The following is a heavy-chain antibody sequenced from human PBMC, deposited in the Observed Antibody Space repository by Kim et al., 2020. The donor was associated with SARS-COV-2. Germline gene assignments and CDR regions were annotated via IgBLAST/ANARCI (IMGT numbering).Heavy chain of an antibody. J-gene: IGHJ4*02. CDR3: ARGTMVRGVIDY. D-gene: IGHD3-10*01. Sequence: YYAGSVKGRFTISRDNAKNSLYLQMNSLRAEDTAVYYCARGTMVRGVIDYWGQGTLVTVSS. V-gene: IGHV3-21*01.